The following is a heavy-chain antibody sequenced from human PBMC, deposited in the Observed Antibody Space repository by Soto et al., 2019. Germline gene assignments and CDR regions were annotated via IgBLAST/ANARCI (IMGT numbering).Heavy chain of an antibody. Sequence: PGESLRPSCASSGFTFRYYWMTWLRQAPGKGLEWVAKIKEDESEKYYVDSVKGRFTVSRDNAKNTLYLQMNSLRGEDTAVYFCARANWNNVPFFDYWGQGT. CDR2: IKEDESEK. J-gene: IGHJ4*02. V-gene: IGHV3-7*01. D-gene: IGHD1-1*01. CDR1: GFTFRYYW. CDR3: ARANWNNVPFFDY.